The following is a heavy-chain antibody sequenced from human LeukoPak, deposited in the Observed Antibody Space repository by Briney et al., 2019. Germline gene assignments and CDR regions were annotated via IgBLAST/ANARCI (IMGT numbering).Heavy chain of an antibody. V-gene: IGHV3-21*01. CDR2: ISSSSSYI. Sequence: GGSLRLSCAASGFTFSSYSMNWVRQAPGKGLEWVSSISSSSSYIYYADSVKGRFTISRDNAKNSLYLQMNSLRAEDTAVYYCARDRSGYDPENSYYYYYYMDVWGKGTTATISS. J-gene: IGHJ6*03. D-gene: IGHD5-12*01. CDR1: GFTFSSYS. CDR3: ARDRSGYDPENSYYYYYYMDV.